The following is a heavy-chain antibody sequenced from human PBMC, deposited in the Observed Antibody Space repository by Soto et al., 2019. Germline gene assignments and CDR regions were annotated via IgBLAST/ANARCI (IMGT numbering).Heavy chain of an antibody. Sequence: QVQLQESGPGLVKPSQTLSLTCTVSGGSISSGDYYWSWIRQPPGKGLEWIGYIYYIGSTYYNPSLKSSVTKSVNTSKKQLSRKLSSVTAADTAVYYCARASPVVTDVWGQGTTVTVSS. CDR2: IYYIGST. CDR3: ARASPVVTDV. J-gene: IGHJ6*02. CDR1: GGSISSGDYY. V-gene: IGHV4-30-4*01. D-gene: IGHD5-18*01.